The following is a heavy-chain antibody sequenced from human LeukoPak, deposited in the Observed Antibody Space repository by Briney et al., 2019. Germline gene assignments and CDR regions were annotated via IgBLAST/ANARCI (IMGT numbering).Heavy chain of an antibody. CDR3: ARDYYDSSGKNWFDP. Sequence: PSETLSLTCTVSGGSISSSSYYWGWIRQPPGKGLEWIGSIYYSGSTYYNPSLKSRVTISVDTSKNQFSLKLSSVTAADTAVYYCARDYYDSSGKNWFDPWGQGTLVTVSS. J-gene: IGHJ5*02. V-gene: IGHV4-39*07. CDR1: GGSISSSSYY. CDR2: IYYSGST. D-gene: IGHD3-22*01.